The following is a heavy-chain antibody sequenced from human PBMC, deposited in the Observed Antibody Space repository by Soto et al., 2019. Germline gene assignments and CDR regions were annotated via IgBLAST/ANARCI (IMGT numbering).Heavy chain of an antibody. V-gene: IGHV4-59*01. D-gene: IGHD3-16*01. Sequence: SETLSLTCSVSGGSISSYYWSWIRQPPGKGLEWIGYIYYSWSTNYTPSLKSRVTISVDTSKNQFSLKLSSVTAADTAVYYCARRYGGNFDYWGQGTLVTVSS. CDR3: ARRYGGNFDY. CDR1: GGSISSYY. J-gene: IGHJ4*02. CDR2: IYYSWST.